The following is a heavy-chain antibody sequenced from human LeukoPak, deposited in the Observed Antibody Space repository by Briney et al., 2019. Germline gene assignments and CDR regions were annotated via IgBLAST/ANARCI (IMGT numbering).Heavy chain of an antibody. D-gene: IGHD6-13*01. CDR2: IYYSGTT. Sequence: SETLSLTCTVSGGSISSYYWSWIRQPPGKGLEWIGYIYYSGTTNYNPSLKSRVTISVDTSKNQFSLKLSSVTAADTAVYYCARGHGYSSSYWFDPWGQGTLVTVSS. CDR1: GGSISSYY. CDR3: ARGHGYSSSYWFDP. V-gene: IGHV4-59*12. J-gene: IGHJ5*02.